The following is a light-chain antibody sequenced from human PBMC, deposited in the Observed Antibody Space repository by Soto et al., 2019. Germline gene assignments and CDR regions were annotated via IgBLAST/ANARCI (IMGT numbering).Light chain of an antibody. V-gene: IGLV2-11*01. J-gene: IGLJ7*01. CDR2: DVS. CDR1: SSDVGGYNY. Sequence: QSALTQPRSVSGSPGQSVTISSTGTSSDVGGYNYVSWYQQHPGKAPKLMIYDVSKRPSGVPDRFSGSKSGNTASLTISGLQAEDEADYYCCSYAGSYTHAVFGGGTPLTVL. CDR3: CSYAGSYTHAV.